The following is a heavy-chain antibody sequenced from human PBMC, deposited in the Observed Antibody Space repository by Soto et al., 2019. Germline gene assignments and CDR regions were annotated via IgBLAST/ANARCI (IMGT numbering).Heavy chain of an antibody. CDR1: GGSISNFY. CDR2: IYNSGST. Sequence: SETLSLTCTVSGGSISNFYWSWIRQPPGKGLEWIGYIYNSGSTKYNPPLESRVTISADTSKNQFSLKLSSVSAADTAVYYCAREASSGVYFEYWGQGTLVTVSS. CDR3: AREASSGVYFEY. V-gene: IGHV4-59*01. D-gene: IGHD2-8*01. J-gene: IGHJ4*02.